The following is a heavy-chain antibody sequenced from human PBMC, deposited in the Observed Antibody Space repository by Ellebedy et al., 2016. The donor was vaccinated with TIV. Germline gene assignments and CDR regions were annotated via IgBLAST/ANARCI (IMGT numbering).Heavy chain of an antibody. CDR3: ARGLRGVLPFDY. CDR1: GYTFSNFG. CDR2: TSAYNANS. D-gene: IGHD3-10*01. Sequence: ASVKVSCKGSGYTFSNFGVSWVRQAPGQGLEWMGWTSAYNANSNYAQKFQGRVTMTADTSTNTAYLELRSLKFDDTAVYYCARGLRGVLPFDYWGPGSLVTVSS. J-gene: IGHJ4*02. V-gene: IGHV1-18*01.